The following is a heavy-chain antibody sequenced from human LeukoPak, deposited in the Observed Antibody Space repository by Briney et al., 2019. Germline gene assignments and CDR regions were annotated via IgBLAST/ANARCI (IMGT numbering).Heavy chain of an antibody. CDR1: GYTFTSYD. J-gene: IGHJ5*02. Sequence: ASVKVSCKASGYTFTSYDINWVRQATGQGLEWMAWMNPNSGNTGYAHKLQGRVTMNRNTSISTAYMELSSLRSEVTAVYYCARARRGGNWFDPWGQGTLVTVSS. V-gene: IGHV1-8*01. CDR3: ARARRGGNWFDP. CDR2: MNPNSGNT. D-gene: IGHD3-16*01.